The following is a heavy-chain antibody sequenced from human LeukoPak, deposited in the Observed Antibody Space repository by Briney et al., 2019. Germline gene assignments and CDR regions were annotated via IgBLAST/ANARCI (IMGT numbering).Heavy chain of an antibody. CDR1: GFTFSSYA. Sequence: GGSLRLSCAASGFTFSSYAMSWVRQAPGKGLEWVSSISGRGGNTYYADSVKGRFTISRDNAKKSVYLQMNSLRAEDTAVYYCARGALDAATPFDSWGQGTLVTVSS. V-gene: IGHV3-23*01. J-gene: IGHJ5*01. CDR3: ARGALDAATPFDS. CDR2: ISGRGGNT. D-gene: IGHD2-15*01.